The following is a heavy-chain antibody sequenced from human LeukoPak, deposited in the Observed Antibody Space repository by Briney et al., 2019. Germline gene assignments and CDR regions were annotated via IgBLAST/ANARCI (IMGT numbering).Heavy chain of an antibody. D-gene: IGHD3-22*01. Sequence: PGGSLRLSCAASGFTFDDYAMPWVRQAPGKGLEWVSGISWNSGSIGYADSVKGRFTISRDNAKNSLYLQMNSLRAEDTALYYCEKDGIHDSSGYYYDEGYYFDYWGQGTLVTVSS. CDR1: GFTFDDYA. V-gene: IGHV3-9*01. J-gene: IGHJ4*02. CDR3: EKDGIHDSSGYYYDEGYYFDY. CDR2: ISWNSGSI.